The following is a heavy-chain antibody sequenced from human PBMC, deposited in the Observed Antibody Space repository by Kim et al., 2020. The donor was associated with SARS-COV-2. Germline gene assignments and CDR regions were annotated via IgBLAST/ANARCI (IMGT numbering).Heavy chain of an antibody. V-gene: IGHV3-23*01. CDR1: GFTFTSYA. CDR2: ISDSGGRT. D-gene: IGHD6-13*01. CDR3: AKAGQRLVWGYFDY. Sequence: GGSLRLSCTASGFTFTSYAMTWVRQAPWKGLEWVSGISDSGGRTYYGDPVRGRFTIFRDNSKSTLYLQLNTLRVEDTALYYCAKAGQRLVWGYFDYWGQGTLVTVSS. J-gene: IGHJ4*02.